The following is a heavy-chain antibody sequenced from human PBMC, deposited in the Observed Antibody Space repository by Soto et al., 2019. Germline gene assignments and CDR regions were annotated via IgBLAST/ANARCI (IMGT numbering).Heavy chain of an antibody. D-gene: IGHD4-17*01. CDR3: AKDIDYGVDY. V-gene: IGHV3-11*01. CDR1: GFKFGDHY. CDR2: ISGDGSTQ. Sequence: QVQLVESGGGLVEPGGSLRLSCAASGFKFGDHYMTWIRQAPGKGLEWVSKISGDGSTQYYADSVRGRFTVSRDNAKNSLSLQMNSLRAEDTALYYCAKDIDYGVDYWGQGTLVTVSS. J-gene: IGHJ4*02.